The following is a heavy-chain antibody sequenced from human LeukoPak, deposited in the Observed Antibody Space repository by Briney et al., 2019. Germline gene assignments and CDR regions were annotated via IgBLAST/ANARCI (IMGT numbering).Heavy chain of an antibody. D-gene: IGHD5-24*01. CDR3: ARGEMATTPTFDY. CDR1: VVSFSGYD. CDR2: INHSGST. Sequence: PSQTLCLTCAVYVVSFSGYDGSCIRQPPGKGREWIGEINHSGSTNYNPSLKSRVTISVDTSKNQFSLKLSSVTAEDTAVYYCARGEMATTPTFDYWAREPWSPSPQ. J-gene: IGHJ4*02. V-gene: IGHV4-34*01.